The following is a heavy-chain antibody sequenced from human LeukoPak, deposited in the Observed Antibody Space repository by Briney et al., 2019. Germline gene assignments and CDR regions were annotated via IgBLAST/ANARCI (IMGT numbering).Heavy chain of an antibody. V-gene: IGHV1-18*01. CDR3: ARDRAAAFDI. D-gene: IGHD6-25*01. Sequence: ASVKVSCKASGYTFTSYGISWVRQAPGQGLEWMGWITAYNDNTYYAQKLQGRVTMTTDTSTSTAYMELRSLRSDDTAVYYCARDRAAAFDIWGQGTMVTVSS. CDR1: GYTFTSYG. J-gene: IGHJ3*02. CDR2: ITAYNDNT.